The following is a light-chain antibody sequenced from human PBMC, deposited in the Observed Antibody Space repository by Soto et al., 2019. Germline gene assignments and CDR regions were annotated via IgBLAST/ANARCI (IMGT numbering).Light chain of an antibody. J-gene: IGKJ1*01. CDR3: IQAIQPPRT. V-gene: IGKV2-28*01. Sequence: DIVLTQSPLSLPVTPGEPASISCRASQSLMHSNGNIYLNWYLQKPGQSPQLMIYLGSIRASGVPERFSGRCSSEFFTMKITRVDAENVAVYYCIQAIQPPRTFGPGTKVEIK. CDR2: LGS. CDR1: QSLMHSNGNIY.